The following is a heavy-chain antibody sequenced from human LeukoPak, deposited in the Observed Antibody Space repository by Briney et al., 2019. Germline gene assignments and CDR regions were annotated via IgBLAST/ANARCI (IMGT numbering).Heavy chain of an antibody. CDR3: ARQTGSGLFILP. D-gene: IGHD3/OR15-3a*01. CDR1: GVSISSSNFY. CDR2: IYYSGTT. Sequence: PSETLSLTCTVSGVSISSSNFYWDWIRQPPGKGLEWIGNIYYSGTTYYNPSLKSRVTISLDTSKNQFSLKLNSATAADTAVYYCARQTGSGLFILPGGQGTLVTVSS. J-gene: IGHJ4*02. V-gene: IGHV4-39*01.